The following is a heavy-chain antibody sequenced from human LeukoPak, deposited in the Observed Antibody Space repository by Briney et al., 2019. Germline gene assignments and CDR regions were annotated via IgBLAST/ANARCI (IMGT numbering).Heavy chain of an antibody. CDR3: AKAYGYCSSTSCYTEGHWFNP. CDR2: ISGSGGST. J-gene: IGHJ5*02. V-gene: IGHV3-23*01. Sequence: PGGSLRLSCAASGFTFSSYAMSWVRQAPGKGLEWVSAISGSGGSTYYADSVKGRFTISRDNSKNTLYLQMNSLGAEDTAVYYCAKAYGYCSSTSCYTEGHWFNPRGQGTLVTVSS. D-gene: IGHD2-2*01. CDR1: GFTFSSYA.